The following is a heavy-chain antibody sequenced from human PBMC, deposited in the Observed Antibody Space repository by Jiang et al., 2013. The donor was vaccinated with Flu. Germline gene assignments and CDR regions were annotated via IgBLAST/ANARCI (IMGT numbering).Heavy chain of an antibody. Sequence: SGAEVKKPGSSVRVSCKASGGTFRNYAITWVRQAPGQGLEWMGRIIPILGIANYAQKFQGRVTITADKSTSTAYMELRSLRSDDTAVYYCARVFRGYGYWGQGTLVTVSS. D-gene: IGHD5-12*01. CDR3: ARVFRGYGY. V-gene: IGHV1-69*04. J-gene: IGHJ4*02. CDR1: GGTFRNYA. CDR2: IIPILGIA.